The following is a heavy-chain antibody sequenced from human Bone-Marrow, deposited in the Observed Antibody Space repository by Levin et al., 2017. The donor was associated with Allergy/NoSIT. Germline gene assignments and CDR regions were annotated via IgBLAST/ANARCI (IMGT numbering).Heavy chain of an antibody. J-gene: IGHJ4*02. CDR1: GFTFSSYA. Sequence: PGGSLRLSCAASGFTFSSYAMHWVRQAPGKGLEWVAALSHDGTKKYYADSVKGRLTISRDNSKNTLYLQVNSLRAEDTAIYYCARGRGYLNLDYWGQGTLVTVSS. D-gene: IGHD3-22*01. CDR3: ARGRGYLNLDY. CDR2: LSHDGTKK. V-gene: IGHV3-30*04.